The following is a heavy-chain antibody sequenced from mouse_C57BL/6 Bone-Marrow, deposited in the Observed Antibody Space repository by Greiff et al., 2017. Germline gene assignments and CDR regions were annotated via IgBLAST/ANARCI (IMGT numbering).Heavy chain of an antibody. Sequence: EVHLVESGGGLVKPGGSLKLSCAASGFTFSDYGMHWVRQAPEKGLEWVAYISSGSSTIYYADTVKGRFTISRDNAKNTLFLQMTSLRSEDTAMYYCARHDYDCPAWFAYGGQGTLVTVTA. CDR1: GFTFSDYG. CDR2: ISSGSSTI. D-gene: IGHD2-4*01. J-gene: IGHJ3*01. CDR3: ARHDYDCPAWFAY. V-gene: IGHV5-17*01.